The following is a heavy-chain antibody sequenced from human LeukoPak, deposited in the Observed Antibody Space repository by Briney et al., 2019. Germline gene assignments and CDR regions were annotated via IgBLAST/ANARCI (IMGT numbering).Heavy chain of an antibody. CDR3: ARSFGYCSGGSCFLHWFDP. V-gene: IGHV1-18*01. D-gene: IGHD2-15*01. CDR2: ISAYNGNT. CDR1: GYTFTSYG. Sequence: ASVKVSCKASGYTFTSYGISWVRQAPGQGLEWMGWISAYNGNTNYAQKLQGRVTMTTDTSTSTAYMELRSLRSEDTAVYYCARSFGYCSGGSCFLHWFDPWGQGTLVTVSS. J-gene: IGHJ5*02.